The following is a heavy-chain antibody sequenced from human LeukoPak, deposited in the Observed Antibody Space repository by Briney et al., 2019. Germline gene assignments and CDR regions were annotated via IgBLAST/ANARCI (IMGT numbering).Heavy chain of an antibody. V-gene: IGHV3-33*08. D-gene: IGHD6-13*01. J-gene: IGHJ4*02. CDR2: IWYDGSYK. Sequence: GGSLRLSCAASGFTFSTYGMHWVRQPPGKGLEWVAVIWYDGSYKYCVDSVKGRFTISRDNSKNTLYLQMNSLGPDDTAVYYCARQDTRSWFIDYWGQGTRVTVSS. CDR3: ARQDTRSWFIDY. CDR1: GFTFSTYG.